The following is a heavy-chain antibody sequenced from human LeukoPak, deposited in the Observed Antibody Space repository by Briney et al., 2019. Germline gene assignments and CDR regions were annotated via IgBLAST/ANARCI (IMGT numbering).Heavy chain of an antibody. CDR3: ARDPNYYDSSGPPDY. J-gene: IGHJ4*02. V-gene: IGHV1-2*02. CDR2: INPNSGGT. D-gene: IGHD3-22*01. Sequence: GASVKVSCKASGYTFTGYYMHWVRQAPGQGLEWMGWINPNSGGTNYAQKFQGRVTMTRDTSISTAYMELSRLRSDDTAVYYCARDPNYYDSSGPPDYWGRGTLVTVSS. CDR1: GYTFTGYY.